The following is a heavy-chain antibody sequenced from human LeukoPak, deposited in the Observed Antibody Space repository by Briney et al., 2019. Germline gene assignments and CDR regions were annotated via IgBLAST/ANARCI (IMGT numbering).Heavy chain of an antibody. CDR3: AGYSYGVRPS. CDR1: GDSVSSNSAA. J-gene: IGHJ5*02. D-gene: IGHD5-18*01. Sequence: SQTLSLTCVISGDSVSSNSAAWDWIRQSPSRGLEWLGRTYYRSKWYNDYAVSVKSRITINPDTSKNQFSLHLSSVTPEDTAVYYCAGYSYGVRPSWGQGTLVTVSS. V-gene: IGHV6-1*01. CDR2: TYYRSKWYN.